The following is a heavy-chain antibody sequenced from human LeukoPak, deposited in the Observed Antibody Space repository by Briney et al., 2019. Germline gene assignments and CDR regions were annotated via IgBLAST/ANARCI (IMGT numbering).Heavy chain of an antibody. CDR3: ARENDYYDIFYLDY. CDR2: IWYDGSNK. Sequence: GGSLRLSCAASGFTFSSYGMHWVRQAPGKGLEWVAVIWYDGSNKYYADSVKVRFTISRDNSKNTLSLQMNSLRAEDTAVYYCARENDYYDIFYLDYWGQGTLVTVSS. CDR1: GFTFSSYG. D-gene: IGHD3-9*01. J-gene: IGHJ4*02. V-gene: IGHV3-33*01.